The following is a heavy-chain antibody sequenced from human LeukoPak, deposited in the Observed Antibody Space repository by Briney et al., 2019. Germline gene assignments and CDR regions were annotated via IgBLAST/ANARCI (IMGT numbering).Heavy chain of an antibody. J-gene: IGHJ4*02. CDR3: ARITMVRGVIKREINF. V-gene: IGHV3-21*01. CDR1: GFTFSSYS. Sequence: GESLKISCAASGFTFSSYSMNWVRQAPGKELEWVSSISSSSSYINYADSVKGRFTISRDNAKNSLYLQMNSLRAEDTAVYYCARITMVRGVIKREINFWGQGTLVTVSS. CDR2: ISSSSSYI. D-gene: IGHD3-10*01.